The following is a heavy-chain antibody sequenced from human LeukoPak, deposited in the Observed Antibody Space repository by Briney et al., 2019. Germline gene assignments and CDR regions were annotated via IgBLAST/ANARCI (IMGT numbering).Heavy chain of an antibody. CDR2: IRYDADNK. CDR3: AKALGGYYYFDF. CDR1: GFTFSTYG. Sequence: GGSLRLSCAASGFTFSTYGMHRVRQAPGKGLEWVAFIRYDADNKYYADSVRGRFTISRDNSKNTLFLQMNSLRAEDTAVYYCAKALGGYYYFDFWGQGTLVTVSS. V-gene: IGHV3-30*02. D-gene: IGHD2-21*02. J-gene: IGHJ4*02.